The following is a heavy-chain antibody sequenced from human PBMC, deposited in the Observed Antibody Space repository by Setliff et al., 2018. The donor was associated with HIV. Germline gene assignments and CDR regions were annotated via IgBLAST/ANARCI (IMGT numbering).Heavy chain of an antibody. V-gene: IGHV3-72*01. CDR1: GFTFNNAW. CDR2: TRNKANGYIT. Sequence: PGGSLRLSCVASGFTFNNAWMNWVRQAPGKGLEWVGRTRNKANGYITEYGASVQGRVTISRDNSKDSLSLQMNNLKAEDTAVYYCVRAAAGLDIWSQGIRVTVSS. J-gene: IGHJ4*02. CDR3: VRAAAGLDI.